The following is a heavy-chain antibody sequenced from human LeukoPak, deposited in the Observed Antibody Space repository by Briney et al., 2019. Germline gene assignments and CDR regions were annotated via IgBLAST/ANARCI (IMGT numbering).Heavy chain of an antibody. CDR3: ARDPGYGLGQYYFDY. V-gene: IGHV3-48*02. CDR2: ISSSSTI. CDR1: AFTFSSYS. Sequence: GGSLRLSCASSAFTFSSYSMNWVRQAPGKGLEWVSYISSSSTIYYADSVKGRFTISRDNAKNSLYLQMNSLRDEDTAVYYCARDPGYGLGQYYFDYWGQGTLVTVSS. D-gene: IGHD6-13*01. J-gene: IGHJ4*02.